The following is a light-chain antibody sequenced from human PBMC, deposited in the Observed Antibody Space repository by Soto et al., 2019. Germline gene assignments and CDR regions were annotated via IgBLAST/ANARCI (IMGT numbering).Light chain of an antibody. CDR3: QQRQYWPPIT. CDR2: GAS. J-gene: IGKJ5*01. Sequence: EIVLTQSPGTLSLSPGERASLSCRASQSFGGSYLAWYQQKPGQAPRLLIYGASTRATGIPDRFSGSGSGTDFTLTISSLEPEDFAVYYCQQRQYWPPITFGQGTRLEIK. CDR1: QSFGGSY. V-gene: IGKV3D-20*02.